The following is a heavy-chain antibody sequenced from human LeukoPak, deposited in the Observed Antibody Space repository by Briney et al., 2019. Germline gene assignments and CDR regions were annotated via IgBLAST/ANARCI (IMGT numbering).Heavy chain of an antibody. CDR2: INSDGSST. D-gene: IGHD5-12*01. J-gene: IGHJ3*02. Sequence: GGSLILSCAASGFTFSSYWMHWVRQAPGKGLVWVSRINSDGSSTTYADSVKGRFTISRDNSKNTLYLQMNSLRAEDTAVYYCAREYEVAGLAFDIWGQGTMVTVSS. V-gene: IGHV3-74*01. CDR1: GFTFSSYW. CDR3: AREYEVAGLAFDI.